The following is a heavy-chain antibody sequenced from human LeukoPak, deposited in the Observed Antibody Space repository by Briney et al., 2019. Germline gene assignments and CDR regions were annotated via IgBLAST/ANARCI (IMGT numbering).Heavy chain of an antibody. CDR1: GFTFSSYA. Sequence: GGSLRLSCAASGFTFSSYAMSWVRQAPGKGLEWVAVISYDGSNKYYADSVKGRFTISRDNSKNTLYLQMNSLRAEDTAVYYCARRSIAARQWDYWGQGTLVTVSS. V-gene: IGHV3-33*08. CDR2: ISYDGSNK. J-gene: IGHJ4*02. D-gene: IGHD6-6*01. CDR3: ARRSIAARQWDY.